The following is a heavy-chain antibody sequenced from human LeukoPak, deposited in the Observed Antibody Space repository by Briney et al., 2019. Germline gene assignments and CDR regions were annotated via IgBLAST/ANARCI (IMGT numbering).Heavy chain of an antibody. CDR3: ARGTYYDFWSGYYHDAFDI. D-gene: IGHD3-3*01. V-gene: IGHV3-53*01. J-gene: IGHJ3*02. CDR2: IYSGGST. Sequence: GGSLRLSCAASGFTVSSNYMSWVRQAPGQGVEWVSVIYSGGSTYYADSVKGRFTLSRDNSKNTLYLQMNSLRAEDTAVYYCARGTYYDFWSGYYHDAFDIWGQGTMVTVSS. CDR1: GFTVSSNY.